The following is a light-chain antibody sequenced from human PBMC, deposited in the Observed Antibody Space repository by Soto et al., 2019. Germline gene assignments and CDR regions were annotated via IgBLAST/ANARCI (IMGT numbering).Light chain of an antibody. J-gene: IGLJ1*01. CDR2: EVN. V-gene: IGLV2-8*01. Sequence: QSVLTQPPSASGSPGQSVAISCTGTSSDVGGYNYVSWYQQHPGKAPKLMIYEVNKRPSGVPDRFSGSKSGNTASLTVSGLQAEDEADYYCSSYAGSRNVFGTRTKVT. CDR1: SSDVGGYNY. CDR3: SSYAGSRNV.